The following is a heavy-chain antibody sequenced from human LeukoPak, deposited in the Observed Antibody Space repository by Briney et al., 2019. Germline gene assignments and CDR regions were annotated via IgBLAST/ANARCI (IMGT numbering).Heavy chain of an antibody. CDR3: ASATYYYDSSGYYYSDY. CDR2: IYYSGST. Sequence: KPSETLSLTCTVSGGSISSSSYYWGWIRQPPGKGLEWIGSIYYSGSTYYNPSLKSRVTISVDTSKNQFSLKLSSVTAADTAVYYCASATYYYDSSGYYYSDYWGQGTLVTVSS. D-gene: IGHD3-22*01. CDR1: GGSISSSSYY. J-gene: IGHJ4*02. V-gene: IGHV4-39*01.